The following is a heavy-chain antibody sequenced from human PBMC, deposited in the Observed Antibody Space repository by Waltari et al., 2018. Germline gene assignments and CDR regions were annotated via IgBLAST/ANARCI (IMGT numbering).Heavy chain of an antibody. CDR2: MFPSGAN. V-gene: IGHV4-30-2*01. D-gene: IGHD2-21*01. Sequence: QLQLQESGSGLVKPSQTLSLTCAVSGASISSGGYSWNWIRQPPGKGLEWLGLMFPSGANDRSPSLRSRVSISVDKSKNQISLILNSVTAADTAVYYCARGDVAHFDFWGPGTLVTVSS. J-gene: IGHJ4*02. CDR3: ARGDVAHFDF. CDR1: GASISSGGYS.